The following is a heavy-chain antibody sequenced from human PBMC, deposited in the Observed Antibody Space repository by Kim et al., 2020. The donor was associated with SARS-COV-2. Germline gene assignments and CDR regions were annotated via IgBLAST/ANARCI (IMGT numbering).Heavy chain of an antibody. Sequence: TSYAQKFQGRVTMTRDTSTSTVYMELSSLRSEDTAVYYCARAYGDNYFDYWGQGTLVTVSS. D-gene: IGHD4-17*01. CDR2: T. CDR3: ARAYGDNYFDY. J-gene: IGHJ4*02. V-gene: IGHV1-46*01.